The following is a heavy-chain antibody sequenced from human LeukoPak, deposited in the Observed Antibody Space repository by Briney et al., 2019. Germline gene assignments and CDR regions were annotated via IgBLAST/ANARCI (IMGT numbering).Heavy chain of an antibody. CDR1: GFTFTDYA. CDR3: AKSNYFDSSGYFYDLDS. D-gene: IGHD3-22*01. J-gene: IGHJ4*02. Sequence: GGSLRLSCAASGFTFTDYAMSWVRQAPGKGLVWVSTISGSGGGIWYTDSVKGRFTISRDNSKNTLYLQMNGLRAEDKAVYYCAKSNYFDSSGYFYDLDSWGQGSLVTVS. V-gene: IGHV3-23*01. CDR2: ISGSGGGI.